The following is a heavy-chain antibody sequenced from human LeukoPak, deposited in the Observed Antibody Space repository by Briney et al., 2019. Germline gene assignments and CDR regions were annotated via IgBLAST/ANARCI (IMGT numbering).Heavy chain of an antibody. CDR2: ISGSGGST. CDR1: GFTFSSYA. CDR3: AKAGRAPGPGYYYYYMDV. J-gene: IGHJ6*03. D-gene: IGHD1-14*01. Sequence: PGGSLRLSCAASGFTFSSYAMSWVRKAPGKGLEWVSAISGSGGSTYYADSVKGRFTISRDNSKNTLYLQMNSLRAEDTAVYYCAKAGRAPGPGYYYYYMDVWGKGTTVTVSS. V-gene: IGHV3-23*01.